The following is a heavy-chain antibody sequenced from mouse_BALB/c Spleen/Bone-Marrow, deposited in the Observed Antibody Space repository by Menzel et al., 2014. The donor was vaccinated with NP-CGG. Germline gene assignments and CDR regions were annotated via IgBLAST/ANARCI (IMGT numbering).Heavy chain of an antibody. J-gene: IGHJ2*01. CDR2: IWGGGST. V-gene: IGHV2-6-4*01. CDR1: GFSLSRYS. D-gene: IGHD3-2*02. CDR3: ARNSGTWGFDY. Sequence: AKLVEPGPGLAAPSQSLSITCTVSGFSLSRYSVHWFRQPPGKGLEWLGMIWGGGSTDYNSALKSRLSISKDNSKSQVFLKMNSLQTDDTAMYYCARNSGTWGFDYWGQGTTLTVSS.